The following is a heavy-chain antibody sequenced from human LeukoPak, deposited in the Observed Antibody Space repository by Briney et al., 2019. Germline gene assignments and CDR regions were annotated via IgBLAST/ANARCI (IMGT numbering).Heavy chain of an antibody. CDR2: ISYDGSNK. V-gene: IGHV3-30*18. D-gene: IGHD6-19*01. CDR1: GFTFSSYS. J-gene: IGHJ3*02. Sequence: GRSLRLSCAASGFTFSSYSMNWVRQAPGKGLEWVAVISYDGSNKYYADSVKGRFTISRDNSKNTLYLQMNSLRAEDTAVYYCAKDLYRGWPLDAFDIWGQGTMVTVSS. CDR3: AKDLYRGWPLDAFDI.